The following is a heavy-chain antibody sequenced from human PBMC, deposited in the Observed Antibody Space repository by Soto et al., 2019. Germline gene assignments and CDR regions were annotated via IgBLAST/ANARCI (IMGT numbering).Heavy chain of an antibody. CDR2: IYSGGST. CDR3: SRCEVLHSSTDY. CDR1: GFTVSSYY. J-gene: IGHJ4*02. Sequence: EVQLVESGGGLVQPGGSLRLSCAAPGFTVSSYYMTWVRQAPGKGLEWVSVIYSGGSTYYEDSVKGRFTISRHNSNNTLYLQINSLRPEDTAEYYCSRCEVLHSSTDYWGQGTLVTVSS. V-gene: IGHV3-53*04. D-gene: IGHD6-6*01.